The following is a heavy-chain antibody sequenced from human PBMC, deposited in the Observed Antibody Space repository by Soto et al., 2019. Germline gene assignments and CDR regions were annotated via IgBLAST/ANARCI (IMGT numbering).Heavy chain of an antibody. CDR1: GFTFSSYA. J-gene: IGHJ6*02. D-gene: IGHD2-2*01. Sequence: EVQLLESGGGLVQPGGSLRLSCAASGFTFSSYAMKWVRQAPGKGLEWVSLIGESGTPTYYADSVKGRFTISRDNSGNTLFREMYSLRAEDTAVYYCARYIPGVRYYGMDVGGQGTTVTVSS. V-gene: IGHV3-23*01. CDR2: IGESGTPT. CDR3: ARYIPGVRYYGMDV.